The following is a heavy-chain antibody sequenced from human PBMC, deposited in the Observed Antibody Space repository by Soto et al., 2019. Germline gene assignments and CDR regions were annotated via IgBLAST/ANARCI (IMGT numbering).Heavy chain of an antibody. CDR1: GFTFSSYG. V-gene: IGHV3-33*01. CDR3: ARDQSALFYDFWSGYSGPPDY. J-gene: IGHJ4*02. D-gene: IGHD3-3*01. CDR2: IWYDESNK. Sequence: GGSLRLSCAASGFTFSSYGMHWVRQAPGKGLEWVAIIWYDESNKYYADSVKGRFTISRDNSKNMLYLQMNSLRAEDTAVYYCARDQSALFYDFWSGYSGPPDYWGQGTLVTVSS.